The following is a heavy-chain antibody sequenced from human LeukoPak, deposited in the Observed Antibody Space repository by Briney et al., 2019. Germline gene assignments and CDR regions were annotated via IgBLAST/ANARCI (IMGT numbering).Heavy chain of an antibody. CDR3: ARDLYYYDTSGPFDY. J-gene: IGHJ4*02. CDR2: IRSKAYGGTT. D-gene: IGHD3-22*01. CDR1: GFIFSSYA. Sequence: GGSLRLSCAASGFIFSSYAMSWVRQAPGKGLEWVGFIRSKAYGGTTEYAASVKGRFTISRDDSKSIAYLQMNSLKTEDTAVYYCARDLYYYDTSGPFDYWGQGTLVTVSS. V-gene: IGHV3-49*04.